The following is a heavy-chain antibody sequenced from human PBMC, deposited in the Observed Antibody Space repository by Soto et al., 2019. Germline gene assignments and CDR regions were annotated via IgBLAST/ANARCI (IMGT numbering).Heavy chain of an antibody. CDR2: IIPIFGTA. CDR1: GGTFSSYA. D-gene: IGHD5-18*01. CDR3: ARVGGIQLMENDPSGY. V-gene: IGHV1-69*01. Sequence: QVQLVQSGAEVKKPGSSVKVSCKASGGTFSSYAISWVRQAPGQGLEWMGGIIPIFGTANYAQKFRGRVTITADESTSTAYMELSSLRSEDTAVYYCARVGGIQLMENDPSGYWGQGTLVTVSS. J-gene: IGHJ4*02.